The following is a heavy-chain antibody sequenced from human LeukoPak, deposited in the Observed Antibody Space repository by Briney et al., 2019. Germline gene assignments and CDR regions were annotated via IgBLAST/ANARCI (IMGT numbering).Heavy chain of an antibody. V-gene: IGHV5-51*01. CDR1: GYIFTSYW. CDR2: IFPGDSDT. Sequence: GESLKISCKASGYIFTSYWIGWVRQMPGKGLEWMGVIFPGDSDTKYSPSFQGQVTISPDKSISTAYLQWSSLKVSDTAMYYCARHSVEVWADYWGQGTLVTVSS. J-gene: IGHJ4*02. CDR3: ARHSVEVWADY. D-gene: IGHD5-24*01.